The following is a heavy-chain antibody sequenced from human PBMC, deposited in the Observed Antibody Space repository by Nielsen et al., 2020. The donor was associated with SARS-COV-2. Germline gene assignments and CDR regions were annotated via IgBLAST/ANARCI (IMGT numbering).Heavy chain of an antibody. D-gene: IGHD4-17*01. CDR2: IFPGDSST. CDR1: GSSFSSYW. CDR3: ARQQDNGDYVDAFDI. J-gene: IGHJ3*02. Sequence: GESLKISCQGSGSSFSSYWIGWVRQMPGKGLEWMGIIFPGDSSTRFGPSFQGQVSISADKSISTAYLQWSSLKASDTAVYFCARQQDNGDYVDAFDIWGQGTMVTVSS. V-gene: IGHV5-51*01.